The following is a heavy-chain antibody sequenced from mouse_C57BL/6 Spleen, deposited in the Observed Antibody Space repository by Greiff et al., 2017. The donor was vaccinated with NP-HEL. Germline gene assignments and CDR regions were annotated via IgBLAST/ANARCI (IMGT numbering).Heavy chain of an antibody. V-gene: IGHV5-4*01. D-gene: IGHD1-1*01. Sequence: EVQVVESGGGLVKPGGSLKLSCAASGFTFSSYAMSWVRQTPEKRLEWVATISDGGSYTYYPDNVKGRFTISRDNAKNNLYLQMSHLKSEDTGMYYCARASYYCGFAYWGQGTLVTVSA. CDR1: GFTFSSYA. CDR2: ISDGGSYT. J-gene: IGHJ3*01. CDR3: ARASYYCGFAY.